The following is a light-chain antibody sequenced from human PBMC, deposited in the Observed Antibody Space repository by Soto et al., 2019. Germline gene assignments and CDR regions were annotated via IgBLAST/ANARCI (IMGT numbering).Light chain of an antibody. CDR2: KIS. Sequence: DIVMTHTPFSSPVTLIDPASSSRGTRESFVHSDGNTYLSWLQQRPGQPPRLLIYKISDRFSGGPDRFSGSGAGTDFTLKISRVEAEDVGVYYCMQATQFPLTFGGGTKVDTK. J-gene: IGKJ4*01. CDR3: MQATQFPLT. V-gene: IGKV2-24*01. CDR1: ESFVHSDGNTY.